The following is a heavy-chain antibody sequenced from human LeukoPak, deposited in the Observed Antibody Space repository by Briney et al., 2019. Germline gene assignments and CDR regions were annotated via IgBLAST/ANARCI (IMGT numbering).Heavy chain of an antibody. D-gene: IGHD2-2*01. Sequence: GGSLRLSCAASGFTFSSYAMSWVRQAPGKGLEWVSTISGSGGSSYFADSVKGRFTISRDNSKNTLYLQMNSLRAEDTALYYCAKDSRLSTNSEDFDYWGQGTLVTVSS. J-gene: IGHJ4*02. CDR2: ISGSGGSS. CDR1: GFTFSSYA. V-gene: IGHV3-23*01. CDR3: AKDSRLSTNSEDFDY.